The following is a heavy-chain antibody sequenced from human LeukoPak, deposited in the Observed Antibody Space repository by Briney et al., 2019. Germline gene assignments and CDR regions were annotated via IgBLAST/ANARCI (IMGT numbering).Heavy chain of an antibody. CDR1: GFTFSSYW. CDR3: ARGSTAKVAAAGIYFQH. J-gene: IGHJ1*01. Sequence: PGGSLRLSCAASGFTFSSYWMSWVRQAPGKGLEWVANIKQDGSEKYYVDSVKGRFTISRDNAKNSLYLQMNSLRAEDTAVYYCARGSTAKVAAAGIYFQHWGQGTLVTVSS. CDR2: IKQDGSEK. V-gene: IGHV3-7*01. D-gene: IGHD6-13*01.